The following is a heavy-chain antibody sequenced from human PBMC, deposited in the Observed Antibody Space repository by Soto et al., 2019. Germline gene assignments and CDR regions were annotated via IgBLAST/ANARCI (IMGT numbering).Heavy chain of an antibody. CDR1: GFTFSTYS. CDR3: AKDRDGYNPDY. D-gene: IGHD5-12*01. Sequence: PGGSLRLSCAASGFTFSTYSMNRVRQAPGKGLEWISYISSSSSNIYYADSVKGRFTTSRDNAKNSLYLQMNSLRAEDTAVYYCAKDRDGYNPDYWGQGTLVTVSS. J-gene: IGHJ4*02. CDR2: ISSSSSNI. V-gene: IGHV3-48*01.